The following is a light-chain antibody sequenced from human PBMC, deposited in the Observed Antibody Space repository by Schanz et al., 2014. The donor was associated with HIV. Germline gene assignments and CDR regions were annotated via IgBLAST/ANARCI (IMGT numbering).Light chain of an antibody. CDR2: EVT. CDR1: SSDVGGYNY. Sequence: QSALTQPPSASGSPGQSVTISCTGTSSDVGGYNYVSWYQQHPGKAPKLMIYEVTKRPSGVPNRFSGSKSGNTASLTVSGLLAEDEGDYYCSSYTSSSTLYVFGTGTKLTV. CDR3: SSYTSSSTLYV. V-gene: IGLV2-8*01. J-gene: IGLJ1*01.